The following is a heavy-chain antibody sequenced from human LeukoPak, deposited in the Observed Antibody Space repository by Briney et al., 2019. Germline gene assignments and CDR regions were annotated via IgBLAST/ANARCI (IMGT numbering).Heavy chain of an antibody. D-gene: IGHD2-2*02. V-gene: IGHV1-24*01. J-gene: IGHJ6*02. CDR3: ATFYCSSTSCYIDYYYGMDV. CDR2: FDPEDSET. CDR1: GYTLTELS. Sequence: GASVKVSCKVSGYTLTELSMHWVRQAPGKGLEWMGGFDPEDSETIYAQKFQGRVTMTEDTSTDTAYMELSSLRSEDTAVYYCATFYCSSTSCYIDYYYGMDVWGQGTTVTVSS.